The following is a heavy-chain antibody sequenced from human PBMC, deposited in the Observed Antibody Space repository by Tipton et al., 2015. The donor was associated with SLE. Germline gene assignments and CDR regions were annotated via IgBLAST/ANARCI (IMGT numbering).Heavy chain of an antibody. CDR3: ARGKISWAIFVVRNYFDS. D-gene: IGHD2-21*01. CDR2: SNDSGKV. CDR1: GGSISSGSYY. J-gene: IGHJ4*02. V-gene: IGHV4-39*07. Sequence: TLSLTCIVSGGSISSGSYYWGWIRQSPGKGLECIGESNDSGKVNYNPALESRATISVDTSRSQFSLRLTSVTAADTAVYYCARGKISWAIFVVRNYFDSWGQGTLVTVSS.